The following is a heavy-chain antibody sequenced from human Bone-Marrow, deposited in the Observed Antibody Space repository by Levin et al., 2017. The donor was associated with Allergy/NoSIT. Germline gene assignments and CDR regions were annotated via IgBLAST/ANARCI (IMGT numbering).Heavy chain of an antibody. D-gene: IGHD6-25*01. J-gene: IGHJ4*02. V-gene: IGHV3-30-3*01. Sequence: PGGSLRLSCAASGFLFSTYDVHWVRQAPGKGLEWVTHISYDGGNKYYADSVRGRFTVSRDNSKNTVFLQLTSLRAEDTAVYYCARDPAGYYFDYWGQGTLVIISS. CDR3: ARDPAGYYFDY. CDR2: ISYDGGNK. CDR1: GFLFSTYD.